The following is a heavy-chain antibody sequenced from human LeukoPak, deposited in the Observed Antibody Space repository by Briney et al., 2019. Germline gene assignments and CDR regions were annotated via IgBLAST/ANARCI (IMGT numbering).Heavy chain of an antibody. D-gene: IGHD3-22*01. CDR2: IWYDGSNK. CDR3: ARATSVLYYYDSSGPLRGVTNPDY. J-gene: IGHJ4*02. CDR1: GFTFSSCG. Sequence: GGSLRLSCAASGFTFSSCGMTWVRQAPGKGLEWVAVIWYDGSNKYYADSVKGRFTISRDNSKNTLYLQMNSLRAEDTAVYYCARATSVLYYYDSSGPLRGVTNPDYWGQGTLVTVSS. V-gene: IGHV3-33*08.